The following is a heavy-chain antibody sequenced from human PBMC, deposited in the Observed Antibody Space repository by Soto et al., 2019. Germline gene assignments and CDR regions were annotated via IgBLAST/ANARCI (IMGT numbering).Heavy chain of an antibody. CDR2: IYGSNDST. CDR3: AKSPTMTTKVVDS. J-gene: IGHJ4*02. CDR1: GFTFSSYT. V-gene: IGHV3-23*01. Sequence: EVQLLASGGDLVQPGGSLSLSCVASGFTFSSYTMTWVRQAPGKGLEWDSVIYGSNDSTYYADSVRGRFTISRDNSKNTLYLQMNSLRADDSAVYYCAKSPTMTTKVVDSWCQGTLVTVSS. D-gene: IGHD3-22*01.